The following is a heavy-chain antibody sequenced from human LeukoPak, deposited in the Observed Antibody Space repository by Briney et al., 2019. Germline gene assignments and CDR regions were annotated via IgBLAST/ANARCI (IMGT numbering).Heavy chain of an antibody. CDR3: ARGFDGGLRFLEWISRTNDSFDI. V-gene: IGHV4-34*01. CDR2: INHSGST. CDR1: GGSFSGYY. J-gene: IGHJ3*02. Sequence: SETLSLTCAVYGGSFSGYYWSWFRQPPGKGLEWIGEINHSGSTNYNPSLKSRVTISVDTSKNQFSLKLSSVTAADTAVYSCARGFDGGLRFLEWISRTNDSFDIWGQGIMVTVSS. D-gene: IGHD3-3*01.